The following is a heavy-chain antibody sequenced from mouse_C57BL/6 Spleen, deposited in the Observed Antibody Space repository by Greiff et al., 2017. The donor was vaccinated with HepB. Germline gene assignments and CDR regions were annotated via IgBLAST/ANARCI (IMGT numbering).Heavy chain of an antibody. CDR2: ISDGGSYT. CDR1: GFTFSSYA. Sequence: EVMLVESGGGLVKPGGSLKLSCAASGFTFSSYAMSWVRQTPEKRLEWVATISDGGSYTYYPDNVKGRFTISRDNAKNNLYLQMSHLKSEDTAMYYCARDRYLDVWGTGTTVTVSS. CDR3: ARDRYLDV. J-gene: IGHJ1*03. V-gene: IGHV5-4*01.